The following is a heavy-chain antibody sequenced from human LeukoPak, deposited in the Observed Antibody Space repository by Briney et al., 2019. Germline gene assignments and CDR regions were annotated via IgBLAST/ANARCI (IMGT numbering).Heavy chain of an antibody. CDR1: GGSISSGGYY. D-gene: IGHD5-18*01. CDR2: IYHSGST. Sequence: PSETLSLTCTVSGGSISSGGYYWSWIRQPPGKGLEWIGYIYHSGSTYYNPSLKSRVTISVDRSKNQFSLKLSSVTAADTAVYYCAREQPQKGLYYFDYWGQGTLVTVSS. CDR3: AREQPQKGLYYFDY. J-gene: IGHJ4*02. V-gene: IGHV4-30-2*01.